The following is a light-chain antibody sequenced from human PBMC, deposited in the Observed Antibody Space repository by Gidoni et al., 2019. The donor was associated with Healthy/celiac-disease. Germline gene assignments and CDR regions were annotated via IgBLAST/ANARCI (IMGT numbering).Light chain of an antibody. CDR1: QRVLSSSNHQNY. J-gene: IGKJ3*01. Sequence: DIVMTKSPDSRASSLGARATSNYKSSQRVLSSSNHQNYLAWYQKKPGQPPKLLIYWASTRGSGVPDRVSCSGSGTNFTLPIRSLQAEDVAVYYFQQYYSTPLTFGPGTKVEIK. CDR3: QQYYSTPLT. CDR2: WAS. V-gene: IGKV4-1*01.